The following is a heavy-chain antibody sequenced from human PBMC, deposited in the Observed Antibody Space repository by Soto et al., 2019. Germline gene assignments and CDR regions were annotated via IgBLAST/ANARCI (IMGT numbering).Heavy chain of an antibody. CDR1: GGSISCYY. J-gene: IGHJ6*02. D-gene: IGHD5-12*01. Sequence: SETQSLTCTVSGGSISCYYWSWIRQPPGKGLEWFWCIYYSGSTNSNSSLKSRVTISVATSKNQFSLKLTSVTAADTAGYCCARELSGYDPKGMDVWGQGTTVPVSS. CDR3: ARELSGYDPKGMDV. V-gene: IGHV4-59*01. CDR2: IYYSGST.